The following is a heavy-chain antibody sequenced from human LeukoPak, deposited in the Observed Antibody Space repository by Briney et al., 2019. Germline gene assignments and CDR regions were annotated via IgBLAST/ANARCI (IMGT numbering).Heavy chain of an antibody. CDR1: GYTFTGYY. CDR3: ARDYGGNSGYYFDY. CDR2: INPNSGGT. D-gene: IGHD4-23*01. J-gene: IGHJ4*02. Sequence: ASVKVSCKASGYTFTGYYMHWVRQAPGQGLEWMGWINPNSGGTNYAQKFQGRVTMTRDTSISTAYMELSRLRSDDTAVYYCARDYGGNSGYYFDYWGQGTLVTVSS. V-gene: IGHV1-2*02.